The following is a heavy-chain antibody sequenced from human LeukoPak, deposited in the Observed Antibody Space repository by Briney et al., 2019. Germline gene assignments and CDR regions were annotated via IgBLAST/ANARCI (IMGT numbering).Heavy chain of an antibody. J-gene: IGHJ6*02. D-gene: IGHD4-11*01. CDR1: GGSISTYY. CDR3: ASLHWKFYSS. V-gene: IGHV4-59*12. Sequence: SETLSLTCTVSGGSISTYYWNWIRQPPGKGLEWIGYIYHSGSTNYNPSLQSRVTISVDTSKNQFSLKLSSVTAADTAVYYCASLHWKFYSSWGQGTTVTVSS. CDR2: IYHSGST.